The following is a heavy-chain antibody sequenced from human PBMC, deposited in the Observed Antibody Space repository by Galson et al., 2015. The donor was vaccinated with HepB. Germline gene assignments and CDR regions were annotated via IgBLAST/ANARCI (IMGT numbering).Heavy chain of an antibody. CDR2: IYPGDSDT. Sequence: QSGAEVKKPGESLKISCKGSGYSFTSYWIGWVRQMPGKGLEWMGIIYPGDSDTRYSPSFQGQVTISADKSISTAYLQWSSLKASDTAMYYCARHTGMRFGELLDKNNWFDPWGQGTLVTVSS. CDR1: GYSFTSYW. D-gene: IGHD3-10*01. CDR3: ARHTGMRFGELLDKNNWFDP. V-gene: IGHV5-51*01. J-gene: IGHJ5*02.